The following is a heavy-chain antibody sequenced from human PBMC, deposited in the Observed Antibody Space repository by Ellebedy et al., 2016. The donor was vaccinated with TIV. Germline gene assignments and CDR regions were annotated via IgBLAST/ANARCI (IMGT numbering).Heavy chain of an antibody. V-gene: IGHV1-2*02. CDR2: INPESGDT. J-gene: IGHJ4*02. CDR3: ARGVLLAGRGTFDY. CDR1: GYTFTGYY. Sequence: AASVKVSCKASGYTFTGYYMYWVRQAPGQGLEWMGWINPESGDTTYAQKFRGRVTMTRDTSVSTAYMELTNLRSDDTAIYYCARGVLLAGRGTFDYWGQGALVTVSS. D-gene: IGHD3-10*01.